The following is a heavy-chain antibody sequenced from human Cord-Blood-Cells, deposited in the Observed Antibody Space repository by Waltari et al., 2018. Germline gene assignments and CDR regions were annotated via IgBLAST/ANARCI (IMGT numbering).Heavy chain of an antibody. V-gene: IGHV4-39*01. CDR2: IYYSGGT. J-gene: IGHJ4*02. Sequence: QLQLQESGPGLVKPSESRSLPCTVSGGSTSSRVYHCAWIRKPPGKGLEWIGSIYYSGGTYYNPPQNKRVTISVDTSKNQFSLKLSSVTAADTAVYYCARHYGIAARPSDYWGQGTLVTVSS. CDR1: GGSTSSRVYH. D-gene: IGHD6-6*01. CDR3: ARHYGIAARPSDY.